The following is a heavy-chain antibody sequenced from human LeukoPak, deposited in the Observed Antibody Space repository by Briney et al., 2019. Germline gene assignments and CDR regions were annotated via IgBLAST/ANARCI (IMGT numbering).Heavy chain of an antibody. D-gene: IGHD6-19*01. J-gene: IGHJ4*02. CDR1: GFTFSSYA. V-gene: IGHV3-23*01. CDR3: AKHSGSSGWYNDY. Sequence: GGSLRLSCAASGFTFSSYAMTWVRQAPGKGLEWVSRISSSGSNTYYADSVKGRFTISRDNSKNTLYLQINSLRAEDTAVDTAVYYCAKHSGSSGWYNDYWGQGTLVTVSS. CDR2: ISSSGSNT.